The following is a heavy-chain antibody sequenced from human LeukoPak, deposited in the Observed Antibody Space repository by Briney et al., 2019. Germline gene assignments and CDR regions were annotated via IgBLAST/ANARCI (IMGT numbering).Heavy chain of an antibody. Sequence: GGSLRLSCAASGFTFSSYGIPWIRQAPGKGLEWVAGIWYDGSNKYYADSLKGRFTISRDNSKNKLYLQMTSVRAEDTAVYYCARENNWGVLDYWGQGTLVTVSS. CDR1: GFTFSSYG. D-gene: IGHD7-27*01. CDR2: IWYDGSNK. CDR3: ARENNWGVLDY. V-gene: IGHV3-33*01. J-gene: IGHJ4*02.